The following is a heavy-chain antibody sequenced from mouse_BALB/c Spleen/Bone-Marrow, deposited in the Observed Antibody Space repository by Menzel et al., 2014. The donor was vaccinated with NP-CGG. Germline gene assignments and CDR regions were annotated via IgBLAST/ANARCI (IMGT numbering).Heavy chain of an antibody. CDR1: GFTFSSYG. Sequence: VKLVESGGDLVKPGGSLKLSCAASGFTFSSYGMSWVRQTPDKRLEWVATISSGGSYTYYPGSVKGRFTISRDNAKNTLYLQMSSLKSEDTAMYYCARQTYYDYDGYFDYWGQGTTLTVSS. CDR3: ARQTYYDYDGYFDY. V-gene: IGHV5-6*01. J-gene: IGHJ2*01. CDR2: ISSGGSYT. D-gene: IGHD2-4*01.